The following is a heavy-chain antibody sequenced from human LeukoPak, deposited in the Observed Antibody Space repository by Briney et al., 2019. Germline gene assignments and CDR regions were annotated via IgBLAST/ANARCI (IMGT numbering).Heavy chain of an antibody. CDR1: GGSFSGYY. D-gene: IGHD4-17*01. V-gene: IGHV4-34*01. J-gene: IGHJ4*02. CDR3: ARHGGTTVTTALDY. CDR2: INHSGST. Sequence: PSETLSLTCAVYGGSFSGYYWSWIRQPPGKGLEWIGEINHSGSTNYNPSLKSRVTISVDTSKNQFSLKLSSVTAADTAVYYCARHGGTTVTTALDYWGQGTLVTVSS.